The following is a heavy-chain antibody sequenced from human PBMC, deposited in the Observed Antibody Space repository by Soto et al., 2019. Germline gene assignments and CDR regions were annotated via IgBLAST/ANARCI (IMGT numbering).Heavy chain of an antibody. V-gene: IGHV4-34*01. CDR1: GGSVRGYY. J-gene: IGHJ6*03. CDR3: ARAGEYQLLLRDYYYFNMDV. Sequence: QVQLHQWGAGLLKPSETLSLTCAVHGGSVRGYYWTWIRQSPEKGLEWIGEINHSGTTNYSPSLKTRVTITVATSKNKFSLILSSVTAADTAVYYCARAGEYQLLLRDYYYFNMDVWGTGTTVTVS. CDR2: INHSGTT. D-gene: IGHD2-2*01.